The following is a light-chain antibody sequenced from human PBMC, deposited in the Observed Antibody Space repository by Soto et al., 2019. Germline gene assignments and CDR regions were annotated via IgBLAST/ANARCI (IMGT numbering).Light chain of an antibody. CDR2: TNH. CDR1: ASNLGGNP. J-gene: IGLJ2*01. Sequence: QSVLTQPPSVSGTPGQKVSISCSGSASNLGGNPVNWYQHLPGAAPKLLIYTNHQRPSGVPDRFSGSKSGTSASLAISVLRSEDEADFYCAAWDDSLNAVVFGGGTKLTVL. CDR3: AAWDDSLNAVV. V-gene: IGLV1-44*01.